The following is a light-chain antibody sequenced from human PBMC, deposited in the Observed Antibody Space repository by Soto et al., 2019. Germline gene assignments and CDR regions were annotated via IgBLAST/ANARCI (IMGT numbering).Light chain of an antibody. V-gene: IGKV3-15*01. J-gene: IGKJ1*01. CDR1: QSVSSD. CDR3: QQYNNWPWT. CDR2: GAS. Sequence: EIVMTQSPATLSVSPGERATLSCRASQSVSSDLAWYQQKPGQAPRPLIYGASTRATGIPAGFSGSGSGTEFTLTISSLQPEDFAVYYCQQYNNWPWTFGQGTKVDIK.